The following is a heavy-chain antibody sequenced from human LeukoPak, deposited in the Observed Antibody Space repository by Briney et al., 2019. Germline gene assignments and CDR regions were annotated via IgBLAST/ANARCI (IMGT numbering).Heavy chain of an antibody. CDR3: AKDAQRGFDYSNSLEY. CDR2: IWHDGSSK. CDR1: GFIFSHYG. J-gene: IGHJ4*02. D-gene: IGHD4-11*01. Sequence: GRSLRPSCAASGFIFSHYGMHWVRQAPGKGLEWVAVIWHDGSSKYYADSVKGRFTISRDNSENTVYLQMNSLRAEDTAVYYCAKDAQRGFDYSNSLEYWGQGDLVTVSS. V-gene: IGHV3-33*06.